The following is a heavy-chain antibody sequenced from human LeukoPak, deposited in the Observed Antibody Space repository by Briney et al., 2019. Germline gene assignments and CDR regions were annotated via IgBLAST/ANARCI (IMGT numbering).Heavy chain of an antibody. D-gene: IGHD3-22*01. V-gene: IGHV4-39*01. CDR1: GGSISSSSYY. CDR3: ARRYYCDSSRGGSYDY. Sequence: PSETLSLTCTVSGGSISSSSYYWGWIRQPPGKGLEWIGSIYYSGSTYYNPSLKSRVTISVDTSKNQFSLKLSSVTAADTAVYYCARRYYCDSSRGGSYDYWGQGTLVTVSS. J-gene: IGHJ4*02. CDR2: IYYSGST.